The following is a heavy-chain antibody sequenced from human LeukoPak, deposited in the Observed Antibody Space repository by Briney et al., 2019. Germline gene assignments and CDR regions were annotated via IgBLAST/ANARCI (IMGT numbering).Heavy chain of an antibody. Sequence: GGSLRLSCAASGFTFSSYAMHWVRQAPGKGLEWVAVISYDGSNKYYADSVKGRFTISRDNSKNTLYLQMNSLRAEDTAVFYCASLNARTTSFDYWGQGTLVTVSS. V-gene: IGHV3-30-3*01. CDR1: GFTFSSYA. CDR3: ASLNARTTSFDY. J-gene: IGHJ4*02. CDR2: ISYDGSNK. D-gene: IGHD4-11*01.